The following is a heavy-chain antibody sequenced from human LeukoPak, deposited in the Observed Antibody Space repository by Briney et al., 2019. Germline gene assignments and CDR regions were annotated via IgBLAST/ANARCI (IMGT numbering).Heavy chain of an antibody. CDR3: ARQRYFDEAYFDY. V-gene: IGHV4-59*08. J-gene: IGHJ4*02. Sequence: SETLSLTCTVSGGSISSYYWSWIRQPPGKGLEWIGYIYYSGSTNYNPSLKSRVTISVDTSKNQFSLKLSSVTAADTAVYYCARQRYFDEAYFDYWGQGTLVTVSS. D-gene: IGHD3-9*01. CDR1: GGSISSYY. CDR2: IYYSGST.